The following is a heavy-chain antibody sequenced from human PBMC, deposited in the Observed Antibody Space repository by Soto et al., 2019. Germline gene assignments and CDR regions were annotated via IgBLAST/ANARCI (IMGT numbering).Heavy chain of an antibody. V-gene: IGHV5-51*01. D-gene: IGHD3-3*01. CDR1: GYNFAGYW. Sequence: GEPLKISCKGSGYNFAGYWIAWVRQMPGKGLELLGISYPSDSDTRYRPSFQGQVTISADKSISSAYLQWSSLRASDTAMYYCARGGVSTRTFDYWGQGTPVTVSS. J-gene: IGHJ4*02. CDR3: ARGGVSTRTFDY. CDR2: SYPSDSDT.